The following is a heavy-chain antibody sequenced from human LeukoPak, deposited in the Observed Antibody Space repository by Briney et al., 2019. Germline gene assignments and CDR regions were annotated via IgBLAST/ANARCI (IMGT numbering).Heavy chain of an antibody. Sequence: GASVTVSCRASGYSFTGYDINWVRQAPGQGLEWMGRMNPNNGDTGSAQKFQGRLTMTRDTSISTAYMELSSLRSEDTAVYFCSRDGGSGTYLPYWGQGTLVTVSS. CDR3: SRDGGSGTYLPY. V-gene: IGHV1-8*01. D-gene: IGHD3-10*01. CDR2: MNPNNGDT. J-gene: IGHJ4*02. CDR1: GYSFTGYD.